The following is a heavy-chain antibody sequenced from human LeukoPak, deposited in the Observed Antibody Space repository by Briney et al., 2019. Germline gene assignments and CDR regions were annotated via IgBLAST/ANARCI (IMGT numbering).Heavy chain of an antibody. D-gene: IGHD6-13*01. Sequence: GASVKVSCKASGYTFTSYGISWVRQAPGQGLEWMGWISAYNGNTNYAQKLQGRVTMTTDTPTSTAYMELRSLRSDDTAVYYCARDPRYSSSWSKDYWGQGTLVTVSS. V-gene: IGHV1-18*01. CDR2: ISAYNGNT. CDR3: ARDPRYSSSWSKDY. CDR1: GYTFTSYG. J-gene: IGHJ4*02.